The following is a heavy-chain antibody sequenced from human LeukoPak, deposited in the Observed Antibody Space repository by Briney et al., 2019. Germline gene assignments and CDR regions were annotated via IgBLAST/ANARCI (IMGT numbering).Heavy chain of an antibody. D-gene: IGHD2-15*01. Sequence: GGSLRLSCAASGLTFSDYHMSWIRQAPGKGLEWVSYISSSVSTIYYADSVKGRFTISRDNAKNSLYLQMNSVRAEDTAVYYCATADCSGGSCYFHYWGQGTLVTVSS. CDR2: ISSSVSTI. CDR1: GLTFSDYH. V-gene: IGHV3-11*01. CDR3: ATADCSGGSCYFHY. J-gene: IGHJ4*02.